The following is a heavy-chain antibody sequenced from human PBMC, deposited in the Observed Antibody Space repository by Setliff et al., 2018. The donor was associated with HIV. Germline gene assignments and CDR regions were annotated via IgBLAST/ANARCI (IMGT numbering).Heavy chain of an antibody. Sequence: NPSETLSLTCTVSGGSISSSSYYWGWIRQPPGKGLEWIGSISYSGSTYYNPSLKSRLTISIDTSKNQFSLKLASVTAADTAVYYCASQGTFYYGSGSLGYWGQGTLVTVSS. D-gene: IGHD3-10*01. J-gene: IGHJ4*02. V-gene: IGHV4-39*01. CDR2: ISYSGST. CDR3: ASQGTFYYGSGSLGY. CDR1: GGSISSSSYY.